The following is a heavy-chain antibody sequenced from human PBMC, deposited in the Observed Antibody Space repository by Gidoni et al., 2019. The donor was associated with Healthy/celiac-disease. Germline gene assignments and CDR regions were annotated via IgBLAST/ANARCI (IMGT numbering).Heavy chain of an antibody. V-gene: IGHV1-69*06. CDR2: IIPIFGTA. J-gene: IGHJ6*02. CDR1: GGTFSSYA. Sequence: QVQLVQSGAEVKKPGSSVKVSCKASGGTFSSYAISWVRQAPGQGLEWMGGIIPIFGTANYAQKFQGRVTITADKSTSTAYMELSSLRSEDTAVYYCARVPPLRYCSSTSCYRIHYYYGMDVWGQGTTVTVSS. CDR3: ARVPPLRYCSSTSCYRIHYYYGMDV. D-gene: IGHD2-2*01.